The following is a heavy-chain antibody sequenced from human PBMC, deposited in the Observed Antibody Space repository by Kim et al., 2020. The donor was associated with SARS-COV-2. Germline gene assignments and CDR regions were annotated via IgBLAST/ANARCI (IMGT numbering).Heavy chain of an antibody. V-gene: IGHV3-48*02. Sequence: ADSVKGRFTISRDNAKNSLYLQMNSLRDEDTAVYYCAREVPAAGYWYFDLWGRGTLVTVSS. D-gene: IGHD6-13*01. J-gene: IGHJ2*01. CDR3: AREVPAAGYWYFDL.